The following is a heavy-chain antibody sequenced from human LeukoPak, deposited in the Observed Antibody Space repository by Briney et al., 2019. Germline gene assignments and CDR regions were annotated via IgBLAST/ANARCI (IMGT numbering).Heavy chain of an antibody. CDR1: GFTFSSYA. V-gene: IGHV3-30-3*01. J-gene: IGHJ4*02. CDR2: ISYDGSNK. Sequence: GRSLGLSCAASGFTFSSYAMHWVRQAPGKGLEWVAVISYDGSNKYYADSVKRRFTISRDNSKNTLYLQMNSLRAEDTAVYYCARVLRFLDWLPADYWGQGTLVTVSS. D-gene: IGHD3-3*01. CDR3: ARVLRFLDWLPADY.